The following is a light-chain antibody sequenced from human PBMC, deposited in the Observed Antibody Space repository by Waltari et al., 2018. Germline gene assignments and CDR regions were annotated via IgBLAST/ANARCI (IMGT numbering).Light chain of an antibody. Sequence: DIRLTQSPPSLSASAGDSVTITCRASQSIRSFLNWYQPKPGKAPKLLIYDTSKLESGVPPRFSGSGSGTDVTLTINSLQPDDFATYYCQQSRESPRTFGQGTRVEIK. CDR3: QQSRESPRT. J-gene: IGKJ1*01. CDR1: QSIRSF. CDR2: DTS. V-gene: IGKV1-39*01.